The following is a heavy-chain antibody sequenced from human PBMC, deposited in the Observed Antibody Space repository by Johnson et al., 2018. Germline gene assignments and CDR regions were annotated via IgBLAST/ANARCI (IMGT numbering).Heavy chain of an antibody. V-gene: IGHV5-51*01. D-gene: IGHD1-26*01. CDR1: GYSFTSYW. CDR2: IYPGDSDT. CDR3: ARSNSGSYPPGAFDI. J-gene: IGHJ3*02. Sequence: VQLVQSGAEVKKPGESLKISCKGSGYSFTSYWIGWVRQMPGKGLEWLGIIYPGDSDTRYSPSFQCPVTISADKSISTAYLQWSSLTASDTAMYYCARSNSGSYPPGAFDIWGQGTMVTVSS.